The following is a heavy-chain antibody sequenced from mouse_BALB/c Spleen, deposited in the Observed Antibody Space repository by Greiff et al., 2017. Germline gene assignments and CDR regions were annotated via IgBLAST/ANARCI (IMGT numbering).Heavy chain of an antibody. CDR3: GREGYYGSSTGTGAMDY. Sequence: EVKLQESGPELVKPGASVKISCKASGYSFTGYFMNWVKQSHGKSLEWIGRINPYNGDTFYNQKFKGKATLTVDKSSSTAHMELLSLTSEDSAVYYCGREGYYGSSTGTGAMDYWGQGTSVTVSS. CDR1: GYSFTGYF. J-gene: IGHJ4*01. D-gene: IGHD1-1*01. CDR2: INPYNGDT. V-gene: IGHV1-37*01.